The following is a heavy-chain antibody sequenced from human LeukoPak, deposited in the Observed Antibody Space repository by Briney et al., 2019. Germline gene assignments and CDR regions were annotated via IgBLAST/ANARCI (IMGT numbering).Heavy chain of an antibody. J-gene: IGHJ6*03. V-gene: IGHV1-46*01. D-gene: IGHD3-10*01. CDR1: GYTFTSYY. CDR3: ARIATYYYGSGSYYDPGYYYYYMDV. Sequence: GASVKVSCKASGYTFTSYYMHWVRQALGQGLEWMGIINPSGGSTSYAQKFQGRVTMTRDTSTSTVYMELSSLRSEDTAVYYCARIATYYYGSGSYYDPGYYYYYMDVWGKGTTVTVSS. CDR2: INPSGGST.